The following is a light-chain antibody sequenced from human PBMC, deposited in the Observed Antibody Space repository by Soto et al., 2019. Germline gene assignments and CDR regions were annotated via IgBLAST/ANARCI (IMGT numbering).Light chain of an antibody. V-gene: IGLV2-8*01. CDR3: TSYAGTYSFFYV. CDR1: SSDVVAYNY. J-gene: IGLJ1*01. CDR2: EVS. Sequence: ALTQPPSASGSPGQSVTISCTGTSSDVVAYNYVSWYQQLPGKAPKLIIYEVSKRPSGVPDRFSGSKSGNTASLTVSGLQAEDEADYYCTSYAGTYSFFYVFGTGTKVTVL.